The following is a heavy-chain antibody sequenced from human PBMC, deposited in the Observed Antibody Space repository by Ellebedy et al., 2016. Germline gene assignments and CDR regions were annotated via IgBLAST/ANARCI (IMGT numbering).Heavy chain of an antibody. CDR3: ASLCNGNVCFYSFMDV. Sequence: SETLSLTCTVSGYPISSGYFWGWIRQSPGKGLEWIGSIYHTGSTYYNPSLKSRVTLSIDTSKNQFSLKLSSVTAADTAVYYCASLCNGNVCFYSFMDVWGKGTTVTVSS. D-gene: IGHD2-8*01. CDR1: GYPISSGYF. J-gene: IGHJ6*03. V-gene: IGHV4-38-2*02. CDR2: IYHTGST.